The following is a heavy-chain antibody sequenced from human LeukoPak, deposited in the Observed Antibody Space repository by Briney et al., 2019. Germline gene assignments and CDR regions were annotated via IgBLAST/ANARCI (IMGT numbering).Heavy chain of an antibody. CDR3: VRWLQGFDY. CDR1: GGSISSGSYY. CDR2: IYTSGST. J-gene: IGHJ4*02. D-gene: IGHD5-24*01. V-gene: IGHV4-61*02. Sequence: SETLSLTCTVSGGSISSGSYYWSWIRQPAGKGLEWIGRIYTSGSTNYNPSLKSRVTISVDTSKNQFSLKLSSVTAADTAVYYCVRWLQGFDYWGQGTLVTVSS.